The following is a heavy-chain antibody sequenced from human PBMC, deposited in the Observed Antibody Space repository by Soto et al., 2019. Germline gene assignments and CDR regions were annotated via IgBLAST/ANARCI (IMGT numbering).Heavy chain of an antibody. CDR1: GFNFSSYA. Sequence: GGSLRLSCAASGFNFSSYAMNWVRQAPGKGLEWVSAISGSGGNTYYADSVKGRFTISRDNSKNTLYLQMNSLRAEDTAVYYCAKAPMNPRRYCSGGSCYHLFDYWGQGTLVTVSS. J-gene: IGHJ4*02. V-gene: IGHV3-23*01. CDR3: AKAPMNPRRYCSGGSCYHLFDY. CDR2: ISGSGGNT. D-gene: IGHD2-15*01.